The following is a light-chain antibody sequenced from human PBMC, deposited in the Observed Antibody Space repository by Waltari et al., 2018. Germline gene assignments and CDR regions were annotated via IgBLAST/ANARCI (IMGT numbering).Light chain of an antibody. J-gene: IGLJ2*01. CDR3: SSYTSSSTLV. CDR2: DVS. V-gene: IGLV2-14*03. CDR1: SSDVGGYNY. Sequence: QSALTQPASVSGSPGQSITISCTGTSSDVGGYNYVSWYQQHPGKAPKLMIYDVSNRPSGVSNRFSGSKSCNTASLTISGLQAEDEADYYCSSYTSSSTLVFGVGTKLTVL.